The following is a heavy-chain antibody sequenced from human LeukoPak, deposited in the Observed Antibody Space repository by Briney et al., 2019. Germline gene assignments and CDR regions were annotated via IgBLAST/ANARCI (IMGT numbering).Heavy chain of an antibody. CDR2: ISDDETYK. Sequence: GGSLRLSCAASGFTFNSYSMHWVRQAPGKGLEWLTAISDDETYKFYADSVKGRFTISRDNSKDTLYLQMNSLRAEDTAVYYCARDLKRFAYYAFDIWGQGTMVTVSS. D-gene: IGHD2-21*01. J-gene: IGHJ3*02. CDR3: ARDLKRFAYYAFDI. V-gene: IGHV3-30-3*01. CDR1: GFTFNSYS.